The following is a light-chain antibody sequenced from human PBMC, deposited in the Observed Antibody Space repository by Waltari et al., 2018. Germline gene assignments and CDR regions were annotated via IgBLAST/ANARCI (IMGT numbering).Light chain of an antibody. J-gene: IGLJ2*01. CDR2: DVS. Sequence: QSALTQPASVSGSPGQSITISCTGTSSDVGGYNYVSWYQQHPGKAPKLMIYDVSKRPSGVSNRFSGPKSGNTASLTISGLQAEDEADYYCCSYAGSSPVFGGGTKLTVL. CDR3: CSYAGSSPV. CDR1: SSDVGGYNY. V-gene: IGLV2-23*02.